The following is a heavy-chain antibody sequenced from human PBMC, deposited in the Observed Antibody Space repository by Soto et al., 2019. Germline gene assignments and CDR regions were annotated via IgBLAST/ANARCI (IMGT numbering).Heavy chain of an antibody. CDR3: ARGGDYSAFDI. CDR2: IIPIFGTA. CDR1: GGTFSSYA. Sequence: GASVKVSCKASGGTFSSYAISWVRQAPGQGLEWMGGIIPIFGTANYAQKFQGRVTITADKSTSTAYMGLSSLRSEDTAVYYCARGGDYSAFDIWGQGTMVTVSS. J-gene: IGHJ3*02. V-gene: IGHV1-69*06. D-gene: IGHD4-17*01.